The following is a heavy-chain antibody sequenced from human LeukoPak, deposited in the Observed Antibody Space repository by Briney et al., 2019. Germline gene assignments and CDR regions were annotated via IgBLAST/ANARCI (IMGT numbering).Heavy chain of an antibody. CDR1: GYTFTSYD. CDR2: MNPNSGNT. J-gene: IGHJ5*02. D-gene: IGHD3-10*01. CDR3: ARGHLWFGELLFKTAGNWFDP. Sequence: ASVRVSCKASGYTFTSYDINWVRQATGQGLEWMGWMNPNSGNTGYAQKFQGRVTMTRNTSISTAYMELSSLRSEDTAVYYCARGHLWFGELLFKTAGNWFDPWGQGTLVTVAS. V-gene: IGHV1-8*01.